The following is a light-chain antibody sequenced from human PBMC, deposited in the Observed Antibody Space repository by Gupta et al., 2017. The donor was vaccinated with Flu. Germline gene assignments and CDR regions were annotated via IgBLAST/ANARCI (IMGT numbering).Light chain of an antibody. CDR3: QQYGTSPQIT. V-gene: IGKV3-20*01. CDR2: GSS. CDR1: QSVRSNY. J-gene: IGKJ5*01. Sequence: EIVSTQSPGTLSLSSGERATLSCRASQSVRSNYLAWYQQKPGQAPRLLIWGSSNRVTGIPYKFSGGGSGTDFTLTIDRLEPEDSAVYYCQQYGTSPQITFGQGTRLEIK.